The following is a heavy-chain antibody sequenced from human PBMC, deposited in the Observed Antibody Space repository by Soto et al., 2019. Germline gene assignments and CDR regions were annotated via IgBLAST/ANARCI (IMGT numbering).Heavy chain of an antibody. D-gene: IGHD6-19*01. CDR3: VKETRSAVSRGDYFDY. Sequence: PGGSLRLSCAATGFTFSGYAMTWVRQAPGKGLEWVSAISGGGGNTFYADSVKGRFTISRDNSKNTLDLQMNGLRAEDTAVYYCVKETRSAVSRGDYFDYWGQGTLVTVSS. V-gene: IGHV3-23*01. CDR2: ISGGGGNT. J-gene: IGHJ4*02. CDR1: GFTFSGYA.